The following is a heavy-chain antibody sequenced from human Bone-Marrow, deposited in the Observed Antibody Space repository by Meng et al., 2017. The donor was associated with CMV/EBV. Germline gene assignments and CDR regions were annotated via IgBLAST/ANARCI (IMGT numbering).Heavy chain of an antibody. CDR1: GYTFTSYG. CDR3: ARASPLYYSNEGVYYYYYGMDV. J-gene: IGHJ6*02. V-gene: IGHV1-18*01. D-gene: IGHD4-11*01. Sequence: ASVKVSGKASGYTFTSYGISWVRQAPGQGLEWMGWISAYNGNTNYAQKLQGRVTMTTDTSTSTAYMELRRLRSDDTAVYYCARASPLYYSNEGVYYYYYGMDVWGQGTTVTVSS. CDR2: ISAYNGNT.